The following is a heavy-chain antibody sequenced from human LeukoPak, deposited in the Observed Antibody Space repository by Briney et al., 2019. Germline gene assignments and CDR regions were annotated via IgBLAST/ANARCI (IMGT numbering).Heavy chain of an antibody. V-gene: IGHV4-59*01. Sequence: SETLSLTCTVSGGSISSSFWSWIRQSPGKGLEWIGYIYHSWSTNSNPPLKSRVTISIDTPKNQFSLKLSSVTAADTAVYYCVRWQYCGGNCYFSAFDIWGQGTMVTVSS. CDR3: VRWQYCGGNCYFSAFDI. CDR2: IYHSWST. CDR1: GGSISSSF. J-gene: IGHJ3*02. D-gene: IGHD2-21*01.